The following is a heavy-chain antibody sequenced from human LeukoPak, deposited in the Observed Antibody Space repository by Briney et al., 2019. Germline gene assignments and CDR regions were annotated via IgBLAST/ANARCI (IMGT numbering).Heavy chain of an antibody. CDR1: GGSISSHY. Sequence: SETLSLTCTVSGGSISSHYWSWIRQPPGKGLEWIGYIYYSGSTNYNPSLKSRVTISVDTSKNQFSLKLSSVTAADTAVYYCAGSSSLWFDHWGQGTLVTVSS. CDR3: AGSSSLWFDH. J-gene: IGHJ5*02. V-gene: IGHV4-59*11. CDR2: IYYSGST. D-gene: IGHD6-6*01.